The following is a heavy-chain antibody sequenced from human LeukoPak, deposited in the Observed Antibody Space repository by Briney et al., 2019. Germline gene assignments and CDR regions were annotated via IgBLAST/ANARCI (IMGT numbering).Heavy chain of an antibody. J-gene: IGHJ6*02. CDR3: ARGGYCSSTSCYSFYYYGMDV. D-gene: IGHD2-2*01. CDR1: GGSISSYY. Sequence: SETLSLTCTVSGGSISSYYWSWIRQPPGKGLEWIGYIYYSGSANYNPSLKSRVTISVDTSKNQFSLKLSSVTAADTAVYYCARGGYCSSTSCYSFYYYGMDVWGQGTTVTVSS. V-gene: IGHV4-59*01. CDR2: IYYSGSA.